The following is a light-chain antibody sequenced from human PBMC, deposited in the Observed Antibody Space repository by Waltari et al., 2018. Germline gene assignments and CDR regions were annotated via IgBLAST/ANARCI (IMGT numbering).Light chain of an antibody. V-gene: IGKV2-30*01. CDR2: KVS. CDR1: QRLVSSYGNAY. J-gene: IGKJ1*01. CDR3: MQCTHWPWT. Sequence: VAMTSSPPPSLVILEQPAPTSCTSRQRLVSSYGNAYFNWFQQRPGQSPRRLLYKVSNRDSGVPDRFSGSGSGTDFTLRISRVEAEDVGVYYCMQCTHWPWTFGQGTKVEIK.